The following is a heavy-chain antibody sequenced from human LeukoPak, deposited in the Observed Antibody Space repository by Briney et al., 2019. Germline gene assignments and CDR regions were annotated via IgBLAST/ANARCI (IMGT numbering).Heavy chain of an antibody. D-gene: IGHD3-22*01. CDR2: IKEDGSER. V-gene: IGHV3-7*03. J-gene: IGHJ4*02. CDR3: ASLTYYYDGSGYYYFDY. CDR1: AFIFSGHW. Sequence: GGSLRLSCEGSAFIFSGHWMNWVRQTPGKGLEWVASIKEDGSERQYVDSVKGRFSISRDNTKGSLFLQLNSLRAEDTAVYYCASLTYYYDGSGYYYFDYWGQGTLVTVSS.